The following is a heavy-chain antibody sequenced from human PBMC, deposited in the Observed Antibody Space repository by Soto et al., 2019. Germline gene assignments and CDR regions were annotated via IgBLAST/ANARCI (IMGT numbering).Heavy chain of an antibody. CDR2: INPSGGST. Sequence: ASVKVSCKASGYTFTSYYMHWVRQAPGQGLEWMGIINPSGGSTSYAQKFQGRVTMTRDTSTSTVYMELSSLRSEDTAVYYCARDWRSSGSPTKDYYYYGMDVWGQGTTVTVSS. D-gene: IGHD6-19*01. CDR3: ARDWRSSGSPTKDYYYYGMDV. V-gene: IGHV1-46*01. CDR1: GYTFTSYY. J-gene: IGHJ6*02.